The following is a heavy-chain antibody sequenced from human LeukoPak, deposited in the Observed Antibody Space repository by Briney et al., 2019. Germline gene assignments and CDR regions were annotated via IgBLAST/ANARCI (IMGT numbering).Heavy chain of an antibody. V-gene: IGHV4-59*01. CDR1: GGSIINYY. D-gene: IGHD4-17*01. J-gene: IGHJ5*02. CDR2: ISYSGST. CDR3: ARDYGDYFGWFDP. Sequence: SETLSLTCTVSGGSIINYYWSWIRQPPGKGLEWIVYISYSGSTNYNPSLKSRVTISVDTSRNQFSLKLNSVTAADTAVYCCARDYGDYFGWFDPWGQGTLVTVSS.